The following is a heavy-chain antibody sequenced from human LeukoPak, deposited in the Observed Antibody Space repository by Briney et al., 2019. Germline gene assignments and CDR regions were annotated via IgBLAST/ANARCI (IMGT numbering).Heavy chain of an antibody. CDR3: ARQNCSGGSCYSYYYYGMDV. CDR1: GGSISSYY. D-gene: IGHD2-15*01. V-gene: IGHV4-59*08. J-gene: IGHJ6*02. CDR2: IYYSGST. Sequence: SETLSLTCIVSGGSISSYYWSWIRQPPGKGLEWIGYIYYSGSTNYNPSLKSRVTISVDTSKNQFSLKLSSVTAADTAVYYCARQNCSGGSCYSYYYYGMDVWGQGTTVTVSS.